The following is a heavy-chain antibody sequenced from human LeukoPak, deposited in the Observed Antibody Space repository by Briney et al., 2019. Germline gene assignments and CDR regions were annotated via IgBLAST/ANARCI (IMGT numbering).Heavy chain of an antibody. CDR2: ISYDGSNK. D-gene: IGHD2-21*02. CDR3: AKDVGGGDAFYY. CDR1: GFTFSSYG. V-gene: IGHV3-30*18. J-gene: IGHJ4*02. Sequence: AGGSLRLSCAASGFTFSSYGMHWVRQAPGKGLEWVAVISYDGSNKYYADSVKGRFTISRDNSKNTLYLQMNSLRAEDTAVYYYAKDVGGGDAFYYWGQGTLVTVSS.